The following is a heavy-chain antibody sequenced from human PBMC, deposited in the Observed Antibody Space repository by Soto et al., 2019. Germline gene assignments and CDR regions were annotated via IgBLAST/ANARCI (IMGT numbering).Heavy chain of an antibody. V-gene: IGHV1-46*01. CDR2: IDPSGGST. J-gene: IGHJ6*02. Sequence: ASVKVSCKASGYTFTSYYMHWVRQAPGQGLEWMGIIDPSGGSTSYAQKFQGRVTMTRDTSTSTVYMELSSLRSEDTAVYYCARAADYYDFWSGYSNHYYYYGMDVWGQGTTVTVSS. CDR3: ARAADYYDFWSGYSNHYYYYGMDV. D-gene: IGHD3-3*01. CDR1: GYTFTSYY.